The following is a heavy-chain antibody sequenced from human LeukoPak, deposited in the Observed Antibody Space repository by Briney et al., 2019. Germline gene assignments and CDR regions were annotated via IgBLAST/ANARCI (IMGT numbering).Heavy chain of an antibody. Sequence: SVKVSCKASGYTFTSYDINWVRQATGQGLEWMGGIIPIFGTANYAQKSQGRVTITTDESTSTAYMELSSLRSEDTAVYYCARDGEYSSSSIVHRFFDYWGQGTLVTVSS. CDR3: ARDGEYSSSSIVHRFFDY. V-gene: IGHV1-69*05. J-gene: IGHJ4*02. CDR2: IIPIFGTA. CDR1: GYTFTSYD. D-gene: IGHD6-6*01.